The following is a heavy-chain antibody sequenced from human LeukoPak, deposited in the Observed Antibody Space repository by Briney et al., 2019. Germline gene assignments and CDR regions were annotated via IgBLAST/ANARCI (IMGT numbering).Heavy chain of an antibody. CDR3: ARSIPRVSFDY. D-gene: IGHD2-21*01. J-gene: IGHJ4*02. Sequence: SETLSLTCTVSGGSISSGDYYWSWIRQPPGKGLEWIGYIYYSGSTYYNPSLKSRVTISVDTSKNQFSLKLSSVTAADTAVYYCARSIPRVSFDYWGQGTLVAVSS. CDR2: IYYSGST. CDR1: GGSISSGDYY. V-gene: IGHV4-30-4*01.